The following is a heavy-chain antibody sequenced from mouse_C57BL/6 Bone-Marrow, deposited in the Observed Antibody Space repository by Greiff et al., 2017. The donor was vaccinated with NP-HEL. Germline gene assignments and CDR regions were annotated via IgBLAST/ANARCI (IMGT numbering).Heavy chain of an antibody. Sequence: VQLQQSGAELARPGASVKLSCKASGYTFTSYGISWVKQRTGQGLEWIGESYPRSGNTYYNEKFKGKATLTADKSSSTAYMELRSLTSEDSAVYFCANYYGRGSWFAYWGQGTLVTVSA. CDR3: ANYYGRGSWFAY. D-gene: IGHD1-1*01. CDR1: GYTFTSYG. V-gene: IGHV1-81*01. CDR2: SYPRSGNT. J-gene: IGHJ3*01.